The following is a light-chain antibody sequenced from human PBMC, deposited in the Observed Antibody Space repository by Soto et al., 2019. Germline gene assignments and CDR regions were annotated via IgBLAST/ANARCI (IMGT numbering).Light chain of an antibody. Sequence: EIVLTQSPGTLSLSPGERATLSCRASQSVSSSYLAWYQQKPGQAPRLLIYGASSRATGIPDRFSGSGSGTYSALTISRLEPEDFAVYYCQQYGSWPWRCGQGTKVEIK. V-gene: IGKV3-20*01. J-gene: IGKJ1*01. CDR2: GAS. CDR1: QSVSSSY. CDR3: QQYGSWPWR.